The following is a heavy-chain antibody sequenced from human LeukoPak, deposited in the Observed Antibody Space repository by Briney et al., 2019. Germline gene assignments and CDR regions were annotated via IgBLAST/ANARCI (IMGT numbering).Heavy chain of an antibody. Sequence: SETLSLTCGVEYGALSGYYWTWIRQPPGKGLEWIGEIHHSGGSNYNASLKSRVTISSDTSKNQFSLKLTSMTAADTATYFCARGGGLRRSWLDLWGQGTLVTVSS. D-gene: IGHD3-10*01. V-gene: IGHV4-34*01. CDR1: YGALSGYY. CDR2: IHHSGGS. J-gene: IGHJ5*02. CDR3: ARGGGLRRSWLDL.